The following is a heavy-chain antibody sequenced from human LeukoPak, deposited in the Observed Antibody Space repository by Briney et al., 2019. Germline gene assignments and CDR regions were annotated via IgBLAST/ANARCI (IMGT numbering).Heavy chain of an antibody. CDR3: ARLVYYYGSGSYNPNIDY. J-gene: IGHJ4*02. D-gene: IGHD3-10*01. Sequence: SETLSLTCTVSGGSISSRNYYWGWIRQPPGKGLEWIGSIYYTGSTYFNPSLKSQVTISVDTSKNQFSLRLSSLTAADTAVYYCARLVYYYGSGSYNPNIDYWGQGTLVTVSS. CDR2: IYYTGST. V-gene: IGHV4-39*01. CDR1: GGSISSRNYY.